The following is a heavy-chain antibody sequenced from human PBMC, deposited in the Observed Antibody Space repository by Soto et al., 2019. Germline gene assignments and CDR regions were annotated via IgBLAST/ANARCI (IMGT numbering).Heavy chain of an antibody. Sequence: GGSLRLSCAASGFTFDDYGMSWVRQAPGKGLEWVSGINWNGGSTGYADSVKGRFTISRDNAKNSLYLQMNSLRAEDTALYYCARDEGRPYSGYDIYYYYGMDVWGQGTTVTVSS. D-gene: IGHD5-12*01. CDR2: INWNGGST. J-gene: IGHJ6*02. CDR1: GFTFDDYG. V-gene: IGHV3-20*04. CDR3: ARDEGRPYSGYDIYYYYGMDV.